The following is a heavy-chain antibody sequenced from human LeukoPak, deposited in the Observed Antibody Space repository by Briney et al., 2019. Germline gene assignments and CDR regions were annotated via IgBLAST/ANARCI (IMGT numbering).Heavy chain of an antibody. CDR1: EFIFSDYA. Sequence: GGSLRLSCAASEFIFSDYAMGWVRQAPGKGLEWVSTIDKTTYPTFYADSVKGRFTVSRDNSKNTLYLQMNSLRTEDTAVYFCAKFEGATIPGWFNDYWGQGILVTVSS. V-gene: IGHV3-23*05. CDR3: AKFEGATIPGWFNDY. J-gene: IGHJ4*02. D-gene: IGHD6-19*01. CDR2: IDKTTYPT.